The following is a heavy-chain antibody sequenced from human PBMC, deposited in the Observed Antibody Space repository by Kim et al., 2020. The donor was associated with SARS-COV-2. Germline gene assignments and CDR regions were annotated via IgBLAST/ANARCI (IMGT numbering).Heavy chain of an antibody. D-gene: IGHD3-10*01. CDR2: IYYSGRT. J-gene: IGHJ6*02. CDR3: ARDSRVRGGHYGMDV. Sequence: SETLSLTCTVSGGSISSGGYYWSWIRQHPGKGLEWLGYIYYSGRTYYNPSLKSRVTITVDTSKNQFSLKLSSVTAADTAVYYCARDSRVRGGHYGMDVWCQRTTVTISS. V-gene: IGHV4-31*03. CDR1: GGSISSGGYY.